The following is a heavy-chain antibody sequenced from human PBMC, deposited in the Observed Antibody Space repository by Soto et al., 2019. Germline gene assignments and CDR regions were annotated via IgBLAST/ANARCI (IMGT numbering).Heavy chain of an antibody. J-gene: IGHJ6*02. CDR1: GDSISRNGYF. D-gene: IGHD3-10*01. CDR2: IDYSGTS. Sequence: SETLSLTCTVSGDSISRNGYFWTWIRQHPGKGLEWIGYIDYSGTSYYNPSLKSRVVISVDTSKNHFSLNLTAVTAADTAVYYCARGTMLRGPGYYYAMDVWGQGTTVTVS. V-gene: IGHV4-31*03. CDR3: ARGTMLRGPGYYYAMDV.